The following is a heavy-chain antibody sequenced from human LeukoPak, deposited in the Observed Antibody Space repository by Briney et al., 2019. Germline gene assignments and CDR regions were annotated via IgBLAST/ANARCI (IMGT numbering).Heavy chain of an antibody. J-gene: IGHJ3*02. CDR3: ARKTHSGGYYVDAFDI. D-gene: IGHD1-26*01. V-gene: IGHV1-2*02. CDR2: INPNSGGT. CDR1: GYTFTGYY. Sequence: ASVKVSCKASGYTFTGYYMHWVRQAPGQGLEWMGWINPNSGGTNYAQKFQGRVTMTRDTSISTAYMELSRLRSDDTAVYYCARKTHSGGYYVDAFDIWGQGTMVTVSS.